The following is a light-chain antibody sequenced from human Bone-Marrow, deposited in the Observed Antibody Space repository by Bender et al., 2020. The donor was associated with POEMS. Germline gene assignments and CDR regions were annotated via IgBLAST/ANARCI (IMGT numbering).Light chain of an antibody. CDR3: YSTDSSGNQRV. Sequence: SYELRQSPSVSLSPGQTAKITCAGDAVPKKFVHWYQVKSGQAPVLVIYEDTKRPSGIPERISGSSAGTVATLTISGAQVEDESDYYCYSTDSSGNQRVFGGGTKLTVL. CDR1: AVPKKF. J-gene: IGLJ2*01. V-gene: IGLV3-10*01. CDR2: EDT.